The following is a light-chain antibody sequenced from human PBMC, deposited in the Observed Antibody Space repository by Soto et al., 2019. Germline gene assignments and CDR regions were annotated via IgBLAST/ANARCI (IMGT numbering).Light chain of an antibody. CDR2: DAY. J-gene: IGKJ5*01. CDR3: QQRHMWPIT. Sequence: EVVFTQSPVTLSLSPGERATLSCMASQSFRGLLAWYQQKPGQAPRLLIYDAYNRATGIPPRFSGSGSGTDFTLTISSLEPEDSAVYYCQQRHMWPITFGQGTRLEIK. V-gene: IGKV3-11*01. CDR1: QSFRGL.